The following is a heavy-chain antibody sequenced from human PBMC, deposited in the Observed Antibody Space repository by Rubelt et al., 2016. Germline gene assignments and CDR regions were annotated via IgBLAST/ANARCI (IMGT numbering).Heavy chain of an antibody. J-gene: IGHJ4*02. CDR2: ISGSSGST. CDR3: AKDPRSISSRGCFDY. Sequence: VQLLDSGGGLVQPGGSLRVSCAASGFTFTTYAMSWVRQAPGKGLEWVSAISGSSGSTYYADSVKGRFTISSDNSKNTLYLQMNSLRAEDTAVYYCAKDPRSISSRGCFDYWGQGTLVTVSS. V-gene: IGHV3-23*01. D-gene: IGHD6-6*01. CDR1: GFTFTTYA.